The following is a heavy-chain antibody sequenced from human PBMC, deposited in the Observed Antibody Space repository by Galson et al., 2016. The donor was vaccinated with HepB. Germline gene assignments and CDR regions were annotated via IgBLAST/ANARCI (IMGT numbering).Heavy chain of an antibody. CDR2: INVHDGHI. Sequence: SVKVSCKVSGYTFTNYGITWVRQAPGQGLEWMGWINVHDGHINQPQKFQGRVTLTTDTSTNTAYLELRSLRSDDTAVYYCARDYDFDVDYWGQGTLVTVSS. J-gene: IGHJ4*02. V-gene: IGHV1-18*01. CDR1: GYTFTNYG. CDR3: ARDYDFDVDY. D-gene: IGHD5-12*01.